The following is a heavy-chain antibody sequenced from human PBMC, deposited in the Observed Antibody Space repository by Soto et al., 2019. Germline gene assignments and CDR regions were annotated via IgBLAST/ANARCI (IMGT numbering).Heavy chain of an antibody. V-gene: IGHV4-34*01. Sequence: QVQLQQWGAGLLKPSETLSLTCAAYGGSFSGYYWSWIRQPPGKGLEWIGEINHSGSTNYNPSLKSRVTISVDTSKNQFSLKLSSVTAADTAVYYCASSGWYRNYWGQGTLVTVSS. CDR1: GGSFSGYY. CDR3: ASSGWYRNY. CDR2: INHSGST. D-gene: IGHD6-19*01. J-gene: IGHJ4*02.